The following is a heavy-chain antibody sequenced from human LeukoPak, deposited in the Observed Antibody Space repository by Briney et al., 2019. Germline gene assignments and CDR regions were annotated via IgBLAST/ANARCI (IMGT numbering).Heavy chain of an antibody. Sequence: LPGGSLRLSCAASGFTFSSHWMHWVRQAPGKGLVWVSRISLDGSSTTYADSVKGRFTISRDNAKNTLYLQMNSLRAEDTAVYYCTKDRARYCSGDSCSTRYYGMDVWGQGTTVTVSS. D-gene: IGHD2-15*01. CDR1: GFTFSSHW. CDR3: TKDRARYCSGDSCSTRYYGMDV. J-gene: IGHJ6*02. CDR2: ISLDGSST. V-gene: IGHV3-74*03.